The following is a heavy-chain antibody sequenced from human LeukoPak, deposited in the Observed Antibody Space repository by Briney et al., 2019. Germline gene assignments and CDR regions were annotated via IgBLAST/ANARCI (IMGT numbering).Heavy chain of an antibody. Sequence: SETLSLTCTVSGGSISSYYWSWIRQPPGKGLEWIGYIYYSGSTNYNPSLKSRVTISVDTSKNQFSLKLSFVTAADTAVYYCARGGDDYYDSSGYIPWGQGTLVTVSS. V-gene: IGHV4-59*01. CDR1: GGSISSYY. J-gene: IGHJ4*02. CDR3: ARGGDDYYDSSGYIP. D-gene: IGHD3-22*01. CDR2: IYYSGST.